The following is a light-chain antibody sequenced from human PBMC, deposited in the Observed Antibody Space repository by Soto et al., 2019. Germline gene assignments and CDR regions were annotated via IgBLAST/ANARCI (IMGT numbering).Light chain of an antibody. J-gene: IGKJ1*01. V-gene: IGKV1-5*01. CDR3: QQYNSYPLT. Sequence: DIQMTQSPSTLSASVGDRVTITCRASQSISSWLAWYQQKPGKAPKLLIYDASSLASGVPTRFSGSGSGTEFPLIISILQPDDVAYYYWQQYNSYPLTFGQGTKLEIK. CDR2: DAS. CDR1: QSISSW.